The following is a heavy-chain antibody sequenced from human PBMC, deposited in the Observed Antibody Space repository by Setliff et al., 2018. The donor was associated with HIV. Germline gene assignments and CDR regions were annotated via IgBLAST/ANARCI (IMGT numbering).Heavy chain of an antibody. V-gene: IGHV1-69*13. CDR3: ARGESSIAARHYYYMDV. CDR2: IVPIFGTT. CDR1: GGTFRKYS. Sequence: SVKVSCKVSGGTFRKYSMNWIRQAPGQGLEWMGGIVPIFGTTKYAQKFQGRVTITADESTSTAYMELSSLRSEDTAVYYCARGESSIAARHYYYMDVWGKGTTVTVSS. D-gene: IGHD6-6*01. J-gene: IGHJ6*03.